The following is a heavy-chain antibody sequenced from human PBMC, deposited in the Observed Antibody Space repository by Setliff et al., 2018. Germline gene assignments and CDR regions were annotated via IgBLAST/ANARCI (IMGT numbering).Heavy chain of an antibody. CDR3: ARGNSRSSVWYVVPHFDY. Sequence: SETLSLTCTVSGGSINNGSYYWSWIRQPAGKGLEWIGHIYTSGTTNYNPSLKSRVTISVDTSKNQFSLRLKSVTAADTAVYYCARGNSRSSVWYVVPHFDYWGQGTLVTVSS. D-gene: IGHD6-19*01. V-gene: IGHV4-61*09. J-gene: IGHJ4*02. CDR2: IYTSGTT. CDR1: GGSINNGSYY.